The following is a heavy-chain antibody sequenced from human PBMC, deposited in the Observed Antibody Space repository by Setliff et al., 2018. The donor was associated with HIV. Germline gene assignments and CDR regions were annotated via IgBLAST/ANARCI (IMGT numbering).Heavy chain of an antibody. J-gene: IGHJ2*01. D-gene: IGHD6-25*01. CDR2: INHSGNT. CDR3: ARDQRLPGVQPPYWYFDL. CDR1: GGSLSGYH. V-gene: IGHV4-34*01. Sequence: KPSETLSLTCAVFGGSLSGYHWNWIRQPPGKGLEWIGEINHSGNTEYNSSLKSRVSISVDTSKNHLSLKLTSLTAADTAVYYCARDQRLPGVQPPYWYFDLWGRGTQVTVSS.